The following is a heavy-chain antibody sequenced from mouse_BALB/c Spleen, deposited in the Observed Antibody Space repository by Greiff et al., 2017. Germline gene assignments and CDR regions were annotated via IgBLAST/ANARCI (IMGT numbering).Heavy chain of an antibody. V-gene: IGHV5-6-5*01. CDR2: ISSGGST. Sequence: DVHLVESGGGLVKPGGSLKLSCAASGFTFSSYAMSWVRQTPEKRLEWVASISSGGSTYYPDSVKGRFTISRDNARNILYLQMSSLRSEDTAMYYCARLGYAMDYWGQGTSVTVSS. J-gene: IGHJ4*01. CDR3: ARLGYAMDY. D-gene: IGHD4-1*01. CDR1: GFTFSSYA.